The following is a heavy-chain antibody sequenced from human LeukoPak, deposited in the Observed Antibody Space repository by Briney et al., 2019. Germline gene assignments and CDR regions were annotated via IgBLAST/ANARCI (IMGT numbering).Heavy chain of an antibody. J-gene: IGHJ3*02. CDR3: AKHDYGDMDDAFDI. CDR1: GGSISSYY. Sequence: PSETLSLTCTVSGGSISSYYWSWIRQPPGKGLEWIGYIYYSGSTNYNPSLKSRVTISVDTSKNQFSLKLSSVTAADTAVYYCAKHDYGDMDDAFDIWGQGTMVTVSS. CDR2: IYYSGST. V-gene: IGHV4-59*01. D-gene: IGHD4-17*01.